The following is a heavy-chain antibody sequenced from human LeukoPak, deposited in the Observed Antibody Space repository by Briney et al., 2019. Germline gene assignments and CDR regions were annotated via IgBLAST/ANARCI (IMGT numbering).Heavy chain of an antibody. CDR2: IYYSGST. D-gene: IGHD3-10*01. CDR3: ARGGPWFGELRGYFDY. CDR1: GGSISSYY. J-gene: IGHJ4*02. Sequence: SETLSLTCSVSGGSISSYYWSWIRQPPGKGLEWIGYIYYSGSTNYNPSLKSRVTISVVTSKNQFSLKLSSVTAADTAVYYCARGGPWFGELRGYFDYWGQGTLVTVSS. V-gene: IGHV4-59*01.